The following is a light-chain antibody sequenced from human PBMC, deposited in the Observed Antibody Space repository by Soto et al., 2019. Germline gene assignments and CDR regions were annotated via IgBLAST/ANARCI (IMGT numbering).Light chain of an antibody. CDR2: EVS. V-gene: IGLV2-23*02. J-gene: IGLJ1*01. CDR3: CSYAGSSSYV. CDR1: SSDVGSYNL. Sequence: ALTEPASVSGSPGQSITISCTGTSSDVGSYNLVSWYQQHPGKAPKLMIYEVSKRPSGVSNRFSGSKSGNTASLTISGLQAEDEADYYCCSYAGSSSYVFGTGTKVTVL.